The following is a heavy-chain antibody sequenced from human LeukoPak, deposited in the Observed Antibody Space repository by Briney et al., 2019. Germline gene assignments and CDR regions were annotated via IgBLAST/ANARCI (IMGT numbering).Heavy chain of an antibody. CDR1: GYTFTSYD. CDR2: MNPNSGST. D-gene: IGHD3-3*01. J-gene: IGHJ4*02. Sequence: ASVKVSCKASGYTFTSYDINWVRQATGQGLEWMGWMNPNSGSTGYAQKFQGRVTMTRNTSISTAYMELSSLRSEDTDVYYCARFPNYDFWSGYYSVDYWGQGTLVTVSS. CDR3: ARFPNYDFWSGYYSVDY. V-gene: IGHV1-8*01.